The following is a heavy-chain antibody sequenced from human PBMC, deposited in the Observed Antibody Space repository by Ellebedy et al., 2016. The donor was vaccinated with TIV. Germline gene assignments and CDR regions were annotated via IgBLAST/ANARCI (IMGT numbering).Heavy chain of an antibody. D-gene: IGHD3-10*01. CDR2: ITGMFRTV. J-gene: IGHJ4*02. CDR3: ARGGAYYHRYFDD. Sequence: SVKVSCKASGGTFNSHAISWVRQAPGQGLEWMGGITGMFRTVNYAQKFQGRVTITADEFMTTAYMELSSLRSEDTAVYYCARGGAYYHRYFDDWGQGNLVTVSS. CDR1: GGTFNSHA. V-gene: IGHV1-69*13.